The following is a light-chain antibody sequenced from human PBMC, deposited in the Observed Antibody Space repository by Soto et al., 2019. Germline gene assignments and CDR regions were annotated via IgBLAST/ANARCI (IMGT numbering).Light chain of an antibody. CDR3: SSYTGTSTSV. CDR2: EVS. CDR1: SSDVGGYNY. Sequence: QSVLTQPASVSGSPGQSITISCTGTSSDVGGYNYVSWYQQHPGKAPKLIIYEVSNRPSGVSNRFSGSKSGNTASLTISGLQAEDEADYYCSSYTGTSTSVFGGGTKLTVL. V-gene: IGLV2-14*01. J-gene: IGLJ3*02.